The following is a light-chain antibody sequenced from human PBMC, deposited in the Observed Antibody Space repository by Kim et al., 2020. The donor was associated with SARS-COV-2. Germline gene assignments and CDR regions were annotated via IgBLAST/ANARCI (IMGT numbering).Light chain of an antibody. V-gene: IGLV2-14*03. CDR2: DVS. Sequence: QSIPIPCAGTSTDVGGYNSVSWYQQHPGKAPKLMIYDVSNRPSGVSNRFSGSKSDNTASLTISGLQAEDEADYFCSSYTGTTTSVLFGGGTKVTVL. CDR3: SSYTGTTTSVL. J-gene: IGLJ2*01. CDR1: STDVGGYNS.